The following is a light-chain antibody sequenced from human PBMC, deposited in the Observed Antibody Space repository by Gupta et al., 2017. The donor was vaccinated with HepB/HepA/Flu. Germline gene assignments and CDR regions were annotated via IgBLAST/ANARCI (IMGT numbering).Light chain of an antibody. CDR1: QSISSW. Sequence: DIQMTQSPSTLSASVGDRVTITCRASQSISSWLAWYQQKPGKAPKLLIYKASSLESGVPSGFSGSGSGTEFTLTISSPQPDDFATYYCQKYNSSSWTFGQGTKVEIK. CDR3: QKYNSSSWT. J-gene: IGKJ1*01. V-gene: IGKV1-5*03. CDR2: KAS.